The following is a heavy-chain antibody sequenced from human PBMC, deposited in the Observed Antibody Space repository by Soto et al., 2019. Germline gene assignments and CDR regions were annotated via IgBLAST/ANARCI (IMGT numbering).Heavy chain of an antibody. CDR2: IIPVFDKA. V-gene: IGHV1-69*01. CDR1: GGDFSSSA. J-gene: IGHJ3*01. Sequence: QVQLVQSGAGVKKPGSSVKVSCKASGGDFSSSAISWVRQAPAQGLEWMGEIIPVFDKANYAQTFQGRLTITADEATGTVNMELSSLTSEDTAVYFCARLRRAWSDAFDLWGLGTIVTVSS. CDR3: ARLRRAWSDAFDL. D-gene: IGHD3-3*01.